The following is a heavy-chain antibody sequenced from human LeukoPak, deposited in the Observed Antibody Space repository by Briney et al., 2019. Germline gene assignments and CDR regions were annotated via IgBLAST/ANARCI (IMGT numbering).Heavy chain of an antibody. V-gene: IGHV3-21*01. CDR3: ARDHISSGWPS. J-gene: IGHJ5*02. D-gene: IGHD6-19*01. CDR1: GFTFTDYS. CDR2: ISSSSSYI. Sequence: GGSLRLSCAAAGFTFTDYSMNWVRQAPGKGLEWVSTISSSSSYIYYADSVKGRFTISRDNAKNSLYLQMNSLRAEDTAVYYCARDHISSGWPSWGQGTLVTVSS.